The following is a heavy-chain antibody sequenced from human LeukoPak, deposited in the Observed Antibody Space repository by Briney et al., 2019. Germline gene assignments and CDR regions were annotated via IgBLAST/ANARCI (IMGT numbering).Heavy chain of an antibody. D-gene: IGHD6-6*01. CDR1: GGTLSSYA. CDR3: ARSSSYTGDGVWFDP. V-gene: IGHV1-69*06. J-gene: IGHJ5*02. CDR2: IIPIFGTA. Sequence: SVKVSCKASGGTLSSYAISWVRQAPGQGLEWMGRIIPIFGTANYAQKSQGRVTITADKSTSTAYMELSSLRSEDTAVYYCARSSSYTGDGVWFDPWGQGTLVTVSS.